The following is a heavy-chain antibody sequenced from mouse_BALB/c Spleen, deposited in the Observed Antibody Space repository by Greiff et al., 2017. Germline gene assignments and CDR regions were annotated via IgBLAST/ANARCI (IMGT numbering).Heavy chain of an antibody. CDR2: ISSGSSTI. CDR3: ARSYYGSHFDY. D-gene: IGHD1-1*01. J-gene: IGHJ2*01. V-gene: IGHV5-17*02. Sequence: EVMLVESGGGLVQPGGSRKLSCAASGFTFSSFGMHWVRQAPEKGLEWVAYISSGSSTIYYADTVKGRFTISRDNPKNTLFLQMTSLRSEDTAMYYCARSYYGSHFDYWGQGTTLTVSS. CDR1: GFTFSSFG.